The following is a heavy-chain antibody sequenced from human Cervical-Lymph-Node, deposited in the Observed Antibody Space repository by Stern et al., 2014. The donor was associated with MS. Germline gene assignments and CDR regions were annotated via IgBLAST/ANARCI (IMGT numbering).Heavy chain of an antibody. CDR2: IKHDGSEK. V-gene: IGHV3-7*01. CDR1: GFTFSTYW. Sequence: EVQLVESGGGLVQPGGSLRLSCEASGFTFSTYWMSWVRQAPGKGLEWVANIKHDGSEKYYVDSVKGRFTISRENAKNSLFLQMTSLRAEDTAIYYCAREGDELRYIDWLFHHWGQGTLVSVSS. CDR3: AREGDELRYIDWLFHH. D-gene: IGHD3-9*01. J-gene: IGHJ1*01.